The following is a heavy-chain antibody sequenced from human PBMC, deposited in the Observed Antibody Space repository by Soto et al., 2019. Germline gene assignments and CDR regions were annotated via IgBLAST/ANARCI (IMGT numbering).Heavy chain of an antibody. J-gene: IGHJ4*02. CDR2: IYWDDYK. D-gene: IGHD4-17*01. V-gene: IGHV2-5*02. Sequence: QITLKESGPTLVKPTQTLTLTCTFSGFSLSTSGVGVGWIRQPPGKALEWLAVIYWDDYKHYSPSLKSRLTSTNDTSNNQVVLTMTNMDPVDTASYYCAHKGYGDYPLDYWGQGTLLTVSS. CDR1: GFSLSTSGVG. CDR3: AHKGYGDYPLDY.